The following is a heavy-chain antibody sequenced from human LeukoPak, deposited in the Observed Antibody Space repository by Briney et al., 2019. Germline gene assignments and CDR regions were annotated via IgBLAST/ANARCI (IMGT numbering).Heavy chain of an antibody. Sequence: GGSLRLSCVASGFTFSSYWMHWVRQVPGMGLVWVSHINNDGSDTTYADSVKGRFSISRDNAKSTLFLQMNSLQAEDTAIYYCVRSGGGFDYWGQGTLVTVSS. J-gene: IGHJ4*02. D-gene: IGHD1-1*01. CDR3: VRSGGGFDY. CDR1: GFTFSSYW. V-gene: IGHV3-74*01. CDR2: INNDGSDT.